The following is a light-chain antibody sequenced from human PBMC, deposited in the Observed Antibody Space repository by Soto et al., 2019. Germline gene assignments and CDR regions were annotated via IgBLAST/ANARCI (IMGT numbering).Light chain of an antibody. CDR2: EGS. Sequence: QSALTQPASASGSPGQSITISCTGTSSDIGSSNLVSWYQQHPGKAPKLMIYEGSQRPSGISNRFSGSKSGNTASLTISGLQAEDEADYYCCSYAGSSTLVFGGGTKVTVL. CDR3: CSYAGSSTLV. J-gene: IGLJ3*02. CDR1: SSDIGSSNL. V-gene: IGLV2-23*01.